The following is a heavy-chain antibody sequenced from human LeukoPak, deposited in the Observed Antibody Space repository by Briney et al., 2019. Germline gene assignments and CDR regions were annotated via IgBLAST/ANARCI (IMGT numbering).Heavy chain of an antibody. Sequence: PGGSLRLSCAASGFTFSRYAMHWVRQAPGKGLEWVAFIWNDGSNQNYVDSVKGRFTISRDNSKKMVYVQMNSLRVDDPAVYYCARDWYYDSAGYFPFWGLGTLVTVSS. CDR1: GFTFSRYA. D-gene: IGHD3-22*01. V-gene: IGHV3-33*01. CDR3: ARDWYYDSAGYFPF. CDR2: IWNDGSNQ. J-gene: IGHJ4*02.